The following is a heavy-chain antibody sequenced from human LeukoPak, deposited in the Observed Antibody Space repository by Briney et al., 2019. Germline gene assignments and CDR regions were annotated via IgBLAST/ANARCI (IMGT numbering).Heavy chain of an antibody. Sequence: PGGSLRLSCAASGFTFSSYGMHWVRQAPGKGLEWVAFIRYDGSNKYYADSVKGRLTISRDNSKNTLYLQMNSLRAEDTAVYYCAKEGPNINWFDPWGQGTLVTVSS. CDR3: AKEGPNINWFDP. J-gene: IGHJ5*02. D-gene: IGHD2/OR15-2a*01. V-gene: IGHV3-30*02. CDR2: IRYDGSNK. CDR1: GFTFSSYG.